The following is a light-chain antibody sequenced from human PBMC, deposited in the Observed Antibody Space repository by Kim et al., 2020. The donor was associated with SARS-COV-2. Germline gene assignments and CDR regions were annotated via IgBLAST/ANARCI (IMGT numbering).Light chain of an antibody. V-gene: IGLV1-51*01. Sequence: GRKVTISCSGSSSNIGNNYVSWYQQFPGTAPKLLIYDNNKRPSGIPDRFSGSKSGTSATLGITGLQTGDEADYYCGTWDSSLSSWVFGGGTKLTVL. J-gene: IGLJ3*02. CDR3: GTWDSSLSSWV. CDR2: DNN. CDR1: SSNIGNNY.